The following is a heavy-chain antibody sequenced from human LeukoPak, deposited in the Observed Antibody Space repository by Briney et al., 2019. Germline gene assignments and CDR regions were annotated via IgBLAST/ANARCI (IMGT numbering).Heavy chain of an antibody. CDR2: ISSRGGTI. V-gene: IGHV3-48*03. J-gene: IGHJ4*02. CDR1: GFTLTSYE. CDR3: ARISGWYCDY. Sequence: GSVKLSCEASGFTLTSYEMNWVRQAPGEGLEWISYISSRGGTIKYADSVKGRFTISRDNAKNSLYLQMNSLRAEDTAVYYCARISGWYCDYWGQGTLVTVSS. D-gene: IGHD6-19*01.